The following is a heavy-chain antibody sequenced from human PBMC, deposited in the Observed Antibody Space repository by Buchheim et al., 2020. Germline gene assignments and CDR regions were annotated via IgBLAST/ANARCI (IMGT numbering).Heavy chain of an antibody. CDR2: IRYDGSNK. V-gene: IGHV3-30*02. CDR1: GFTFSSYG. J-gene: IGHJ6*02. CDR3: AKDQVPYYYYGMDV. Sequence: QVQLVESGGGVVQPGRSLRLSCAASGFTFSSYGMHWVRQAPGKGLEWVAFIRYDGSNKYYADSVKGRFTISRDNSKNTLYLQMNSPRAEDTAVYYCAKDQVPYYYYGMDVWGQGTT.